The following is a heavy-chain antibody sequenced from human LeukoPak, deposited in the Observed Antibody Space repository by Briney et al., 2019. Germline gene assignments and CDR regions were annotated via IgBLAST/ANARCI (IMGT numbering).Heavy chain of an antibody. V-gene: IGHV3-21*01. Sequence: GGSLRLSCAASGFTFSSYSMNWVRQAPGKGLEWVSSISSSSGYIYYADSVKGRFTISRDNAKNSLYLQMNSLRAEDTAVYYCARGYYDILTGYQGYWGQGTLVTVSS. CDR3: ARGYYDILTGYQGY. CDR1: GFTFSSYS. CDR2: ISSSSGYI. D-gene: IGHD3-9*01. J-gene: IGHJ4*02.